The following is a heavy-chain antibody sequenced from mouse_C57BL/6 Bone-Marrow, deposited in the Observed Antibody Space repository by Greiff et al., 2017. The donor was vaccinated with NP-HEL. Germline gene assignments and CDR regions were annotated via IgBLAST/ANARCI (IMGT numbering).Heavy chain of an antibody. CDR3: ASYYSNSLYAMDY. J-gene: IGHJ4*01. CDR2: IYPRSGNT. Sequence: QVHVKQSGAELARPGASVKLSCKASGYTFTSSGISWVKQRTGQGLEWIGEIYPRSGNTYYTEKFKGKATLTADKSSSTAYMELLSLTAEDSAVYFCASYYSNSLYAMDYWGQGTSVTVSS. D-gene: IGHD2-5*01. V-gene: IGHV1-81*01. CDR1: GYTFTSSG.